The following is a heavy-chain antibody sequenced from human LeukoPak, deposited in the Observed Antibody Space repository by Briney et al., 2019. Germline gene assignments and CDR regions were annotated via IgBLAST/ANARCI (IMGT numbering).Heavy chain of an antibody. J-gene: IGHJ2*01. CDR2: INHSGGA. CDR3: ARGPTNDYGWKDLDL. D-gene: IGHD4-17*01. Sequence: PSETLSLTCAVYGGSFSDYYWSWIRQPPGKGLEWIGEINHSGGANYNPSLKSRVTISVDTSKKQFSLKLTSVTAADTAVFYCARGPTNDYGWKDLDLWGRGTLVTVSS. CDR1: GGSFSDYY. V-gene: IGHV4-34*01.